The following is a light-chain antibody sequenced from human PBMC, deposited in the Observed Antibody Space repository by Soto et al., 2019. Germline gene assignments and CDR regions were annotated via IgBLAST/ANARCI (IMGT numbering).Light chain of an antibody. J-gene: IGKJ1*01. Sequence: EIVMTQSPATLSVSPGERATLSCRASQSVSSNLAWYQQKPGQAPRLLIYGASSRATGIPDRFSGSGSGTDFTLTISSLQSEDFAVYSCQQYNNWPWTFGQGTKVDIK. CDR1: QSVSSN. V-gene: IGKV3D-15*01. CDR2: GAS. CDR3: QQYNNWPWT.